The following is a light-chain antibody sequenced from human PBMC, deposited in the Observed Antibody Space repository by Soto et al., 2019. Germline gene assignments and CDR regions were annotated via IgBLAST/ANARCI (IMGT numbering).Light chain of an antibody. Sequence: SYELTQPPSVSVAPGQTARITCGGNNIGSKNVHWYQQKPGQAPVRVVFDDSDRPSGISERFSGSNSGNTATLTISRVEAGDEADYFGHVWDSRSEHFVFGAGTTLTFL. CDR2: DDS. J-gene: IGLJ1*01. V-gene: IGLV3-21*02. CDR1: NIGSKN. CDR3: HVWDSRSEHFV.